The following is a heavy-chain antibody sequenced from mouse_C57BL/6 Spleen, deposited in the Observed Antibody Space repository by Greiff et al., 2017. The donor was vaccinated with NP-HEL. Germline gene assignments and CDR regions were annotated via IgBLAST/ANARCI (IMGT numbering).Heavy chain of an antibody. V-gene: IGHV1-80*01. CDR1: GYAFSSYW. CDR2: IYPGDGDT. CDR3: ARDEERSYFDY. J-gene: IGHJ2*01. Sequence: QVQLQQSGAELVKPGASVKISCKTSGYAFSSYWMNWVKQRPGKGLEWIGQIYPGDGDTNYNGKFKGKATLTADKSSSTAYMQLSSLTSEDSAVYFCARDEERSYFDYWGQGTTLTVSS.